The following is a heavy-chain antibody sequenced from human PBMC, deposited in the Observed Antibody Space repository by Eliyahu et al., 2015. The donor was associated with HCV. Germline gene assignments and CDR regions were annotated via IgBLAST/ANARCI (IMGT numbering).Heavy chain of an antibody. CDR2: INHRGIT. V-gene: IGHV4-34*01. CDR1: GGSFSGFY. D-gene: IGHD3-22*01. CDR3: ARELGYYDGNNYYGGVFDY. Sequence: QVHLQQWGAGLLKPSETLSLTCAVYGGSFSGFYWSWIRQSPGKGLEWIGEINHRGITDYNPSLKSRVTISGDTSKNQLSLKLTSVTAADTAVYYCARELGYYDGNNYYGGVFDYWGQGNLVTVSS. J-gene: IGHJ4*02.